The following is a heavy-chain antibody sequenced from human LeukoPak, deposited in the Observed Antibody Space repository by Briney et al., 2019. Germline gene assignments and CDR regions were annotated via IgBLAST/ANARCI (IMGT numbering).Heavy chain of an antibody. Sequence: PGGSLRLSCAASGFTFSSYGMHWVRQAPGKGLEWVAVISYDGSNKYYADSVKGRFTISRDNSKNTLYLQMNSLRAEDTAVYYCPSGIDAFDIWGQGTMVTVSS. CDR2: ISYDGSNK. CDR3: PSGIDAFDI. D-gene: IGHD2-15*01. V-gene: IGHV3-30*19. J-gene: IGHJ3*02. CDR1: GFTFSSYG.